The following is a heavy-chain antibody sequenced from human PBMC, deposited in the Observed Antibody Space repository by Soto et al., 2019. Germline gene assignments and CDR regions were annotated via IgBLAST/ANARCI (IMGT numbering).Heavy chain of an antibody. V-gene: IGHV3-30*18. CDR3: AKALGELSPESYDY. CDR2: ITYDGSEK. CDR1: GFTFSSYA. D-gene: IGHD3-16*02. Sequence: QEQLVESGGGVVQPGRSLRLSCAASGFTFSSYAMHWVRQAPGKGLGWVAVITYDGSEKYYADSVKGRFTISRENSKNTVYLQMNSLRADDTAVYYCAKALGELSPESYDYLGQGTQFSVSA. J-gene: IGHJ4*02.